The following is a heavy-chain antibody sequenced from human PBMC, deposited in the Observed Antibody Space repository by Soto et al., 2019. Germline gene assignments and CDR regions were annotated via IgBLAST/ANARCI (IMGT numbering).Heavy chain of an antibody. CDR3: MTDHGGW. D-gene: IGHD6-19*01. V-gene: IGHV3-7*01. CDR2: IKSDGSEK. J-gene: IGHJ4*02. Sequence: EVQLVESGGGLVQPGGSLRLSCGASGFTFYTYWMNWVRQAPGMGLEWVADIKSDGSEKYYVDSVKGRFTISRDNTKNSMYLQMHSLRVEDTARYHCMTDHGGWWGPGNLVTVSS. CDR1: GFTFYTYW.